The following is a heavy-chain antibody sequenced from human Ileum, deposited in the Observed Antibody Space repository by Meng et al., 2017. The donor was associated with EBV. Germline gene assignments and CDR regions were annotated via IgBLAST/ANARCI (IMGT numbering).Heavy chain of an antibody. CDR1: GVSISSDIW. V-gene: IGHV4-4*02. CDR2: VYHRGDT. J-gene: IGHJ4*02. CDR3: GRDQGRELINH. Sequence: QGRLHGPGPGLVKPSGTLSLTRTVSGVSISSDIWWSWVRQPPGKGLEWIGEVYHRGDTNYNPSLKSRVDISVDKSKNQFYLSLFSVTAADTAVYYCGRDQGRELINHWGQGTLVTVSS. D-gene: IGHD1-7*01.